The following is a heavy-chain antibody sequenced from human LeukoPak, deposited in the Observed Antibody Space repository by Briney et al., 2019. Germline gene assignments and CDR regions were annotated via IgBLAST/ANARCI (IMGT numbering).Heavy chain of an antibody. D-gene: IGHD2-2*01. CDR2: INPSGGTT. CDR1: GYTFTSYH. Sequence: ASVKVSCKASGYTFTSYHMHWVRQAPGQGLEWMGIINPSGGTTNYAQKFRGRVTMTRDMPTSTVYMELSSLRSEDTAVYYCARGIPAAVRNWGPWGAYYYYYMDVWGKGTTVTVSS. V-gene: IGHV1-46*01. CDR3: ARGIPAAVRNWGPWGAYYYYYMDV. J-gene: IGHJ6*03.